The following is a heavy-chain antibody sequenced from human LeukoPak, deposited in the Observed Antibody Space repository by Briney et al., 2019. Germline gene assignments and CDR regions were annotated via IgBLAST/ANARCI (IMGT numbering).Heavy chain of an antibody. CDR1: GFTFSSYA. Sequence: GGSLRLSCAASGFTFSSYAMHWVRQAPGKGLEWVAVISYDGSNKYYADSVKGRFTISRDNSKNTLYLQMNSLRAEDTAVYYCARDLVVDTAILNAFDIWGQGTMVTVSS. CDR3: ARDLVVDTAILNAFDI. J-gene: IGHJ3*02. CDR2: ISYDGSNK. V-gene: IGHV3-30-3*01. D-gene: IGHD5-18*01.